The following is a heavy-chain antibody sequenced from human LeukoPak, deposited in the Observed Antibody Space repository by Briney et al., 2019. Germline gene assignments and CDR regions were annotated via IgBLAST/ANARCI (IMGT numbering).Heavy chain of an antibody. CDR2: ISGSGGST. V-gene: IGHV3-23*01. Sequence: GGSLRLSCAXSGFTFSSYAMSWVRQAPGKGLEWVSAISGSGGSTYYADSVKGRFTISRDNSKNTLYLQMNSLRAEDTAVYYCAKDPGGVGAPFDYWGQGTLVTVSS. J-gene: IGHJ4*02. D-gene: IGHD1-26*01. CDR3: AKDPGGVGAPFDY. CDR1: GFTFSSYA.